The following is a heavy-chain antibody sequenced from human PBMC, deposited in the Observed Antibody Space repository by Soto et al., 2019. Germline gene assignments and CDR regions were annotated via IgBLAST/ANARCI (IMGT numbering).Heavy chain of an antibody. CDR1: GGSISSGGYY. D-gene: IGHD3-22*01. V-gene: IGHV4-31*03. CDR2: IYYSGST. J-gene: IGHJ3*02. CDR3: ARGFGYYYDSSGYYPDAFDI. Sequence: QVQLQESGPGLVKPSQTLSLTCTVSGGSISSGGYYWSWIRQHPGKGLEWIGYIYYSGSTYYNPSLKSRVTISVDTSKNQFSLKLSSVTAAGTAVYYCARGFGYYYDSSGYYPDAFDIWGQGTMVTVSS.